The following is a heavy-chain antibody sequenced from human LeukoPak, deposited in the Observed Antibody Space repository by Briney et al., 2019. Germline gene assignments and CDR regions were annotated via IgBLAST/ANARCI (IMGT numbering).Heavy chain of an antibody. Sequence: SETLSLTCTVSGGSISSYYWSWIRQPPGKGQEWIGYIYYSGSTNYDPSLKSRVTISVDTSKNQFSLKLSSVTAADTAVYYCARHSCTSSSSCSAYFQHWGQGTLVTVSS. J-gene: IGHJ1*01. CDR1: GGSISSYY. D-gene: IGHD2-2*01. V-gene: IGHV4-59*01. CDR3: ARHSCTSSSSCSAYFQH. CDR2: IYYSGST.